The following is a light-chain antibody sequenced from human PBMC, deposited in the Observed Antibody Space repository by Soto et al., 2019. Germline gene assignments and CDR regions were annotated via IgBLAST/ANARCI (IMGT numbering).Light chain of an antibody. CDR1: SSDVGGYNY. Sequence: QSVLTQPASVSGSPGQSITISCTGTSSDVGGYNYVSWYQHHPGKAPNLMIYEVFSRPSGVSNRFPGSKSGNKASLTISGLQAEDEGDYYCTSYASPTPHVVFGGGTKLTVL. CDR2: EVF. J-gene: IGLJ2*01. CDR3: TSYASPTPHVV. V-gene: IGLV2-14*01.